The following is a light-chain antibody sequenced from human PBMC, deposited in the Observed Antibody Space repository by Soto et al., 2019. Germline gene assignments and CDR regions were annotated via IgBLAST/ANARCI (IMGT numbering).Light chain of an antibody. CDR1: QSINVY. J-gene: IGKJ2*01. CDR2: SAP. Sequence: DIQMTQSPSSLSASVGDRVTITCRASQSINVYLNWYQEKTGKAPRLLIYSAPTLQSGVPSRFSGDGSGTDFTLTITNLQPEDSATYYCQQSYTTVYTFGQGTKVDIK. V-gene: IGKV1-39*01. CDR3: QQSYTTVYT.